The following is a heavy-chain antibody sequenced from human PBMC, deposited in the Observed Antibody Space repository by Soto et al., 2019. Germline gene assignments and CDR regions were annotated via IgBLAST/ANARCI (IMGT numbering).Heavy chain of an antibody. V-gene: IGHV3-11*06. CDR3: VRGGGGGLFDP. J-gene: IGHJ5*02. CDR2: ISPGSRYP. D-gene: IGHD2-15*01. CDR1: GFTFGDSY. Sequence: LRLSCAGSGFTFGDSYMSWIRQAPGKGLEWLSYISPGSRYPAYADSVKGRFTISRDNAKRSPYLQMMSLTAEDTAIYYCVRGGGGGLFDPWGQGTMVTVSS.